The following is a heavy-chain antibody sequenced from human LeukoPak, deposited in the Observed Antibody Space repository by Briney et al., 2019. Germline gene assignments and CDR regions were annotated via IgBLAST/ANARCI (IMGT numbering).Heavy chain of an antibody. D-gene: IGHD2-15*01. CDR2: INPSGGST. J-gene: IGHJ3*02. CDR3: ARDRGYCSGGSCYFKGLDI. Sequence: GASVKVSCKASGYTFTSYYMHWVRQAPGQGLEWMGIINPSGGSTSYAQKFQGRVTMTRDTSISTAYMELGSLRSDDTAMYYCARDRGYCSGGSCYFKGLDIWGQGSMVTVTS. CDR1: GYTFTSYY. V-gene: IGHV1-46*01.